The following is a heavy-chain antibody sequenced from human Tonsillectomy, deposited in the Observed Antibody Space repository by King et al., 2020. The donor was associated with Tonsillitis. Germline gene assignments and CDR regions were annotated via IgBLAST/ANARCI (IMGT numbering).Heavy chain of an antibody. CDR3: TRGAPQVFDY. V-gene: IGHV3-49*03. J-gene: IGHJ4*02. Sequence: VQLVESGGGLVQPGRSLRLSCTASGFTFGDYAMSWFRQAPGEGLEWVGFIRSKAYGGTTEYAASVKGRFTISRDDSKSIAYLQMNSLKTEDTAVYYCTRGAPQVFDYWGQGTLVTVSS. CDR2: IRSKAYGGTT. CDR1: GFTFGDYA.